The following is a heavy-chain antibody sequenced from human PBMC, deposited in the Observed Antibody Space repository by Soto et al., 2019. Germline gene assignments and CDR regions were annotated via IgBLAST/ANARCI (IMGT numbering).Heavy chain of an antibody. Sequence: QVQLVQSGAEVKKPGASVKVSCKASGYTFTSYDINWVRQATGQGLEWMGWMNPNSGNTGYAQKFKGRVTMTRNTSIGKAEMGLRSLRSEDTDVCYCAGGSRGVRFDPWGQGTLVTVSS. D-gene: IGHD3-10*01. CDR2: MNPNSGNT. V-gene: IGHV1-8*01. J-gene: IGHJ5*02. CDR1: GYTFTSYD. CDR3: AGGSRGVRFDP.